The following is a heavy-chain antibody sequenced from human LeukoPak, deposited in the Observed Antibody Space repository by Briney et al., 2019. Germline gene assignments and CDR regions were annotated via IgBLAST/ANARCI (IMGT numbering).Heavy chain of an antibody. CDR1: XYSFSTYW. Sequence: SXYSFSTYWIGWVRQMPGKGLEGMGIIYPSDSKTRYSPSFQGQVTISADKYSTTAYLQWSSLKASDTAMYYCAXXRXXIXXDXFDIWGQGTMVTVSS. J-gene: IGHJ3*02. CDR3: AXXRXXIXXDXFDI. D-gene: IGHD3-22*01. V-gene: IGHV5-51*01. CDR2: IYPSDSKT.